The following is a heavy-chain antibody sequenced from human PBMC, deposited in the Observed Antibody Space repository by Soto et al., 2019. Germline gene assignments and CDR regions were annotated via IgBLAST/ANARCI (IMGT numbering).Heavy chain of an antibody. CDR2: IIPLFGTA. CDR1: GVTFSSET. V-gene: IGHV1-69*01. D-gene: IGHD3-10*01. CDR3: ATELGENPASPFDA. J-gene: IGHJ4*02. Sequence: QVQLVQSGADVTKPGSSVKVSCQASGVTFSSETLGWVRQAPGQGLEWVGGIIPLFGTANYAQKFQGRVTITADESTSTVYMELSSLRSDDTAVYFCATELGENPASPFDAWGQGTLVTVSS.